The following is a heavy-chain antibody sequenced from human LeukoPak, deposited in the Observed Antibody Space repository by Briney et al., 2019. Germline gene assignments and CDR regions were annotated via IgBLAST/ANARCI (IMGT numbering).Heavy chain of an antibody. CDR3: TREARAGNWFDP. V-gene: IGHV1-2*02. J-gene: IGHJ5*02. Sequence: ASVKLSCKASGYTFTDYYIHWVRQAPGQGLEWMGWINPDSGGTNYAQKFQGRVTMTRDTSISTVYMELSRLRSDDTAVFYCTREARAGNWFDPWGQGTLVTVSS. CDR2: INPDSGGT. CDR1: GYTFTDYY.